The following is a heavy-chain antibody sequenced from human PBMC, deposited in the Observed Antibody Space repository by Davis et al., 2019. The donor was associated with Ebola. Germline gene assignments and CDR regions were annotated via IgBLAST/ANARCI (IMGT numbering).Heavy chain of an antibody. J-gene: IGHJ4*02. CDR2: IYYSGST. CDR1: GGSISSSSYY. V-gene: IGHV4-39*01. CDR3: ARGRATTRSFDY. Sequence: PGGSLRLSCTVSGGSISSSSYYWGWIRQPPGKGLEWIGSIYYSGSTYYNPSLKSRVTISVDTSKNQFSLKLSSVTAADTAVYYCARGRATTRSFDYWGQGTLVTVSS. D-gene: IGHD5-24*01.